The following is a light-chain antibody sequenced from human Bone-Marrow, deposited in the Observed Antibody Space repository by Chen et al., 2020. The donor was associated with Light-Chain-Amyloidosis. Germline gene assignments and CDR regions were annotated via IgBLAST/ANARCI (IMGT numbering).Light chain of an antibody. CDR1: NIGSTS. J-gene: IGLJ3*02. CDR2: DDS. Sequence: SYVLPHPSSVSVAPGQPATIARGGNNIGSTSVHWYQQTPGQAPLLVVYDDSDRPSGIPERLSGSNSGNTATLTISRVEAGDEADYYCQVWDRSSDRPVFGGGTKLTVL. CDR3: QVWDRSSDRPV. V-gene: IGLV3-21*02.